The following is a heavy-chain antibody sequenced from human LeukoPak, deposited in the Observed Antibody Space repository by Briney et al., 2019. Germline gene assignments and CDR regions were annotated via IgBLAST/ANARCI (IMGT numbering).Heavy chain of an antibody. CDR3: ARYSYGKFDY. CDR1: GGSFSGYY. D-gene: IGHD5-18*01. CDR2: INHSGST. V-gene: IGHV4-34*01. J-gene: IGHJ4*02. Sequence: PSETLSLTCAVYGGSFSGYYWSWIRQPPGKGLEWIGEINHSGSTNYNPSLKSRVTISVDTSKNQFSLKLSSVTAADTAVYYCARYSYGKFDYWGQGTLVTVSP.